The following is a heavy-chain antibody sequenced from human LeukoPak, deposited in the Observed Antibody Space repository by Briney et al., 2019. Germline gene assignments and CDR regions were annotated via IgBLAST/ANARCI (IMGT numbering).Heavy chain of an antibody. V-gene: IGHV4-38-2*02. CDR3: ARERVVGATTYAFDI. CDR1: GYSISSGYY. J-gene: IGHJ3*02. CDR2: IYHSGST. Sequence: SETLSLTCTVSGYSISSGYYWGWIRQPPGKGLEWIGSIYHSGSTYYNPSLKSRVTISVDTSKNQFSLKLSSVTAADTAVYYCARERVVGATTYAFDIWGQGTMVTVSS. D-gene: IGHD1-26*01.